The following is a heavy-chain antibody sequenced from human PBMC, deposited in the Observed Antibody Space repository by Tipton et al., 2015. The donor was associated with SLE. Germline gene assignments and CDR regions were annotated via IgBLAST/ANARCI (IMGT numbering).Heavy chain of an antibody. Sequence: TLSLTCTVSGGSITNHYWNWIRQPPGKGLEWIGYIHYSGTTHDNPSLKSRVTISVDTSKNQFSLNLTSVTATDTAVYYCARARFWSGFYFDYWGQGTLVTVSS. CDR1: GGSITNHY. CDR2: IHYSGTT. D-gene: IGHD3-3*01. V-gene: IGHV4-59*11. J-gene: IGHJ4*02. CDR3: ARARFWSGFYFDY.